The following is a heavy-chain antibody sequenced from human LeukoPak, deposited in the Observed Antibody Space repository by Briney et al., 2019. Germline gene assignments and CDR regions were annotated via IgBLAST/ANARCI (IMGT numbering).Heavy chain of an antibody. CDR1: GFTFSSYG. CDR3: ARDAGRYFDWLGY. CDR2: IWYDGSNK. Sequence: GMSVRLSCAASGFTFSSYGMHWVRQAPGKGLEWVAVIWYDGSNKYYADSVKGRFTISRDNSKNTVYLQMNSLRAEDTAVYYCARDAGRYFDWLGYWGQGTLVT. J-gene: IGHJ4*02. D-gene: IGHD3-9*01. V-gene: IGHV3-33*01.